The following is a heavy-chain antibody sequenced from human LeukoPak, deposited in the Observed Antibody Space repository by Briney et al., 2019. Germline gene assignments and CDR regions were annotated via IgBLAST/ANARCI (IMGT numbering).Heavy chain of an antibody. CDR1: GFTFRDFW. J-gene: IGHJ6*03. CDR2: MSPDGSAT. CDR3: AKLGGQELHNYYVAV. V-gene: IGHV3-74*01. D-gene: IGHD3-16*01. Sequence: GGSLRLSCAASGFTFRDFWMHWVRQAPGKGPVWVSRMSPDGSATYYADSVKGRFTISRDNSNNTLYLQMNSLRAEDTAVYYCAKLGGQELHNYYVAVCGKGTTVAVSS.